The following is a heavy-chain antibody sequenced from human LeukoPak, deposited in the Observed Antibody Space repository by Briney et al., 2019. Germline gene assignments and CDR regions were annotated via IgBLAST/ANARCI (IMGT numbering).Heavy chain of an antibody. CDR3: ASTIVVVPAAQMAHDY. V-gene: IGHV3-21*01. Sequence: PGGSLRLSCAASGFTFRSYSMNWVRQAPGKGLEWVSSISSSSSYIYYADSVKGRFTISRDNAKNSLYLQVNSLRAEDTAVYYCASTIVVVPAAQMAHDYWGQGTLVTVSS. CDR1: GFTFRSYS. J-gene: IGHJ4*02. CDR2: ISSSSSYI. D-gene: IGHD2-2*01.